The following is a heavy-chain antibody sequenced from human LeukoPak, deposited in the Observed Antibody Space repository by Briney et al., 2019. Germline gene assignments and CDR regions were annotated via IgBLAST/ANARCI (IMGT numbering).Heavy chain of an antibody. D-gene: IGHD3-3*02. CDR3: VRGGGIRSAFDI. J-gene: IGHJ3*02. CDR2: INHSGST. V-gene: IGHV4-34*01. Sequence: SETLSLTCAVYGGSFSGYYWSWIRQPPGKGLEWIGEINHSGSTNYNPSLKSRVTISVDTSKNQFSLKLSSVTAADTAVYYCVRGGGIRSAFDIWGQGTMVTVSS. CDR1: GGSFSGYY.